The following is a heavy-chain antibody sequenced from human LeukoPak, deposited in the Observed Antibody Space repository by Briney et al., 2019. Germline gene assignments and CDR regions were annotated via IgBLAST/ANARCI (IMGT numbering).Heavy chain of an antibody. J-gene: IGHJ1*01. CDR3: VKDSPYNSNPKGFHH. Sequence: PGGSLRLSCAASGFTFSHYEINWVRQAPGKGLEWISYISSSGSTIFYVDSVKGRFTISRDNTKNLVHLQMNSLRAEDTGIYYCVKDSPYNSNPKGFHHWGQGTLVTVSS. D-gene: IGHD2/OR15-2a*01. V-gene: IGHV3-48*03. CDR1: GFTFSHYE. CDR2: ISSSGSTI.